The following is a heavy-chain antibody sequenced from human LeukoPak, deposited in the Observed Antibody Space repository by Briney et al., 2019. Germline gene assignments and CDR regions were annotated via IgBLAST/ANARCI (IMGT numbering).Heavy chain of an antibody. CDR2: IIPIFGTA. V-gene: IGHV1-69*01. J-gene: IGHJ4*02. Sequence: SVKVSCEASGGTFSSYAISLVRQAPGQGLEWMGGIIPIFGTANYAQKFQGRVTITADESTSTAYMELSSLRSEDTAVYYCARVPDGYYFDYWGQGTLVTVSS. CDR3: ARVPDGYYFDY. CDR1: GGTFSSYA. D-gene: IGHD3-22*01.